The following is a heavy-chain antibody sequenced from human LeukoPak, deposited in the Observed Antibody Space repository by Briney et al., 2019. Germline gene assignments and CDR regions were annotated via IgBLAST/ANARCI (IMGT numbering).Heavy chain of an antibody. CDR1: GGSFSGYY. J-gene: IGHJ5*02. CDR3: ARGRITIFGVVIMRFSGGYNWFDP. Sequence: PSETLSLTCAVYGGSFSGYYWSWIRQPPGKGLEWIGEINHSGSTNYNPSLKSRVTISVDTSKNQFSLKLSSVTAADTAVYYCARGRITIFGVVIMRFSGGYNWFDPWGQGTLVTVSS. D-gene: IGHD3-3*01. V-gene: IGHV4-34*01. CDR2: INHSGST.